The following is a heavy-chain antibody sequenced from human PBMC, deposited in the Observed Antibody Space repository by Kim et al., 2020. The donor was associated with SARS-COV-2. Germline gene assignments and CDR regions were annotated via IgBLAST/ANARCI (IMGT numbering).Heavy chain of an antibody. V-gene: IGHV4-59*13. CDR2: IYYSGST. CDR1: GGSISSYY. D-gene: IGHD3-3*01. Sequence: SETLSLTCTVSGGSISSYYWSWIRQPPGKGLEWIGYIYYSGSTNYNPSLKSRVTISVDTSKNQFSLKLSSVTAADTAVYYCARWTIFGVGYGTDVWGQGT. CDR3: ARWTIFGVGYGTDV. J-gene: IGHJ6*02.